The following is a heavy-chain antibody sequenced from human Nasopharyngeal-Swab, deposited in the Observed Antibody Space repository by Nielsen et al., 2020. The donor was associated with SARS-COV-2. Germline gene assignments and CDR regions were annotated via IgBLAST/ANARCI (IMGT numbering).Heavy chain of an antibody. CDR3: AKEGRFGEFYFDY. Sequence: GRSLKISCAASGFTFSSYWMSWVRQAPGKGLEWVANIKQDGSEKYYVDSVKGRFTISRDNAKNSLYLQMNSLRAEDTAVYYCAKEGRFGEFYFDYWGQGTLVTVSS. V-gene: IGHV3-7*01. J-gene: IGHJ4*02. CDR2: IKQDGSEK. D-gene: IGHD3-10*01. CDR1: GFTFSSYW.